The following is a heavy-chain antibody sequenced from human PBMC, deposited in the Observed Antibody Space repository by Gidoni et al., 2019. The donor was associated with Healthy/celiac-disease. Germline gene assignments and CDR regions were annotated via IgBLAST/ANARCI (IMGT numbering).Heavy chain of an antibody. V-gene: IGHV4-34*01. Sequence: QVQLQQWGAGPLKPSETLSLTCAVYGGSSRGSYWSWLRQPPGKGLEWIGEIKHSGSTNHNPSLKSGVTISVDTSKNQFTLKLSSVTAADTAVYYCARVGKSYDYVWGSYRYRRYFDYWGQGTLVTVSS. D-gene: IGHD3-16*02. J-gene: IGHJ4*02. CDR1: GGSSRGSY. CDR3: ARVGKSYDYVWGSYRYRRYFDY. CDR2: IKHSGST.